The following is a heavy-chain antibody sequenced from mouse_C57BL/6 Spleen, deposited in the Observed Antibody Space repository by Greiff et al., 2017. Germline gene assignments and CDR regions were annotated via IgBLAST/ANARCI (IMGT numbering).Heavy chain of an antibody. CDR2: ILPGRGST. Sequence: QVQLQQSGAELMKPGASVKLSCKATGYTFTGYWIEWVKQRPGHGLEWIGEILPGRGSTNYNEKFKGKATFTADTSSNTAYMQLSSLTTEDSAIYYCAIYYDYDGFAWFAYWGQGTLVTVSA. D-gene: IGHD2-4*01. CDR1: GYTFTGYW. V-gene: IGHV1-9*01. J-gene: IGHJ3*01. CDR3: AIYYDYDGFAWFAY.